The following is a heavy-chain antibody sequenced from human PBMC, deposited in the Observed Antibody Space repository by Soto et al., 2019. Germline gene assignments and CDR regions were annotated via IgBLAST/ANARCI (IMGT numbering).Heavy chain of an antibody. Sequence: QVQLQQSGPGLVKPSQTLSLTCSISGDSVSTNSATWYWIRQSPSRGLEWLGRTYYTSKWYNDYAVSVKGRITINTDTSNNQISLQLNSVTPDDTAVYYCARLIGNSGLDSWGQGTLVTVSS. D-gene: IGHD5-18*01. CDR3: ARLIGNSGLDS. CDR1: GDSVSTNSAT. CDR2: TYYTSKWYN. J-gene: IGHJ5*01. V-gene: IGHV6-1*01.